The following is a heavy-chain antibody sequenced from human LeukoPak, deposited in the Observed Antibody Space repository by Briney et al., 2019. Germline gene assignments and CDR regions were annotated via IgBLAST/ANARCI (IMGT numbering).Heavy chain of an antibody. J-gene: IGHJ3*01. CDR3: AKAPYLSSGS. D-gene: IGHD3-22*01. V-gene: IGHV4-34*01. CDR1: GGSFSGYY. CDR2: IDHSGAT. Sequence: SETLSLTCAVYGGSFSGYYWSWIRQPPGKGLEWTGEIDHSGATNYNPSLKSRVTISLDTSKNQFSLTLSSITAADTAVYYCAKAPYLSSGSWGQGTMVTVSS.